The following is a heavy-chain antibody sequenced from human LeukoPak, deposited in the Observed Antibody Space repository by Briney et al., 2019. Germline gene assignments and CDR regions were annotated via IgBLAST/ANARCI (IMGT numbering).Heavy chain of an antibody. CDR1: GYTFTSYG. D-gene: IGHD6-13*01. CDR3: ARGGVSSGWYGSYFDY. V-gene: IGHV1-18*01. Sequence: ASVNVSCKASGYTFTSYGISWVRQAPRQGLAWMGWISDYNGNTNYAQKLQGRVTMTTDTSTSTAYMELRSLRSDDTAVYYCARGGVSSGWYGSYFDYWGEGTLVTVSS. J-gene: IGHJ4*02. CDR2: ISDYNGNT.